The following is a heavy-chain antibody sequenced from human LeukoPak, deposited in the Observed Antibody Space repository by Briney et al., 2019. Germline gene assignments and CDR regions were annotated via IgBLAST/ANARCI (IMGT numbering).Heavy chain of an antibody. Sequence: PSETLSLTCTVSGGSISSNGYFWAWFRQPPGKGLEWIGSIYYSGGTYYNPSLKSRVTISIDTSKNQFSLKLRSVTAADTAVYYCARVETSWELLAAFDIWGQGTMLTVSS. V-gene: IGHV4-39*07. D-gene: IGHD1-26*01. CDR1: GGSISSNGYF. CDR2: IYYSGGT. CDR3: ARVETSWELLAAFDI. J-gene: IGHJ3*02.